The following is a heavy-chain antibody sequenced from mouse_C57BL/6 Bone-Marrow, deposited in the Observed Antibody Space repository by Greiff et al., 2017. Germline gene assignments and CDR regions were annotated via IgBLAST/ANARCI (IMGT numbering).Heavy chain of an antibody. CDR2: IDPEIGDT. D-gene: IGHD2-3*01. V-gene: IGHV14-4*01. CDR3: SSFDGNYFDF. CDR1: GFNIKDDY. J-gene: IGHJ2*01. Sequence: EVQLQQSGAELVRPGASVKLSCTASGFNIKDDYIHWVKQRPEQGLEWIGWIDPEIGDTEYASKFQGKATITSDTSSNTAYLQLSILTSEDTAVFYFSSFDGNYFDFWGQGTPLTVAS.